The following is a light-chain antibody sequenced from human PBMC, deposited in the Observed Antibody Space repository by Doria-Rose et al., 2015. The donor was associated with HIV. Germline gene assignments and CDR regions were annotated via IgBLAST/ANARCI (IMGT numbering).Light chain of an antibody. Sequence: TQSPGALSLSPGGRATLSCRASQSFSSTYLAWYQQKPGQAPSLLIYDGSTRATGIPDRFSASGSGTDFTLTINRLEPEEFALYYCHQYGTSWTFGQGTKVEI. V-gene: IGKV3-20*01. J-gene: IGKJ1*01. CDR2: DGS. CDR3: HQYGTSWT. CDR1: QSFSSTY.